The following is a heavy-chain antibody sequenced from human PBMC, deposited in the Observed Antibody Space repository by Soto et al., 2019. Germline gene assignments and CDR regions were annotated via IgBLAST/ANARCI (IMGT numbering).Heavy chain of an antibody. CDR2: IYHSGST. Sequence: SETLSLTCAVSGGSISSGGYSWSWIRQPPGKGLEWIGYIYHSGSTYYNPSLKSRVTISVDRSKNQFSLKLSSVTAADTAVYYCARDITLDYWGQGTLVTVSS. J-gene: IGHJ4*02. V-gene: IGHV4-30-2*01. CDR3: ARDITLDY. CDR1: GGSISSGGYS.